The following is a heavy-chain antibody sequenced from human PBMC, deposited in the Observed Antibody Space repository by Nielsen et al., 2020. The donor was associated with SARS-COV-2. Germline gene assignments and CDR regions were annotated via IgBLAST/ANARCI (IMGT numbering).Heavy chain of an antibody. J-gene: IGHJ6*02. CDR1: GFFFDDFA. V-gene: IGHV3-9*01. Sequence: SLKISCAASGFFFDDFAMHWVRQAPGKGLEWVSGISWNSGSIDYADSVKGRFTISRDNAKNSLYLKMNSLRVEDTALYYCAKEGGSSPYYYGMDVWGQGTTVTVSS. D-gene: IGHD1-26*01. CDR3: AKEGGSSPYYYGMDV. CDR2: ISWNSGSI.